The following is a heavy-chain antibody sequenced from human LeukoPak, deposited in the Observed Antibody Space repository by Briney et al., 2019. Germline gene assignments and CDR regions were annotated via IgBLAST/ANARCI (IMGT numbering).Heavy chain of an antibody. CDR3: ARGCGGGPGCYILDY. D-gene: IGHD2-15*01. CDR1: GFTFSSFG. J-gene: IGHJ4*02. Sequence: GGSLRLSCAASGFTFSSFGMHWVRQAPGKGLEGVAIIWSDGSNEVYIESVKGRFTISRDNSKNTLYLHMNSLRGEDTAMYFCARGCGGGPGCYILDYWGQGTLVTVSS. V-gene: IGHV3-33*01. CDR2: IWSDGSNE.